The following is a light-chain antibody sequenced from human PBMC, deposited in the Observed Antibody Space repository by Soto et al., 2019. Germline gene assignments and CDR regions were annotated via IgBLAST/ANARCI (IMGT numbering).Light chain of an antibody. CDR3: CSYAGSSTYYV. Sequence: QSALTQPASVSGSPGQSITISCTGTSSDVGSYNLVSGYQQHPGKAPKLMSYEVSKRPSGVSNRFAGSKSGNTASLTISGLQAEDEADYYCCSYAGSSTYYVFGTGTKLTVL. V-gene: IGLV2-23*02. J-gene: IGLJ1*01. CDR2: EVS. CDR1: SSDVGSYNL.